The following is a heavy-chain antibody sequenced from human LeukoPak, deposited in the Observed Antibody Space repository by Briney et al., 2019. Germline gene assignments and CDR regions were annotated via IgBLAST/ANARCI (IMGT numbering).Heavy chain of an antibody. CDR1: GFTFSSYE. Sequence: SGGSLRLSCAASGFTFSSYEMNWVRQAPGKGLEWVSYISSSGSIIYYADSVKGRFTISRDNAKNSLYLQMNSPRVEDTAVYYCARVHSSGWNWGQGTLVTVSS. V-gene: IGHV3-48*03. D-gene: IGHD6-19*01. CDR2: ISSSGSII. J-gene: IGHJ4*02. CDR3: ARVHSSGWN.